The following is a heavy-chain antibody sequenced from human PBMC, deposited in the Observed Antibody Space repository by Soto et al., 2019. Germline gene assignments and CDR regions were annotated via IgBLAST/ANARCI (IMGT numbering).Heavy chain of an antibody. Sequence: PSETLSLTCTVSGGSISSSSYYWGWIRRPPGKGLEWIGSIYYSGSTYYNPSLKSRVTISVDTSKNQFSLKLSSVTAADTAVYYCARRALHGGFDYWGQGTLVTVSS. CDR2: IYYSGST. CDR1: GGSISSSSYY. V-gene: IGHV4-39*01. J-gene: IGHJ4*02. CDR3: ARRALHGGFDY. D-gene: IGHD4-17*01.